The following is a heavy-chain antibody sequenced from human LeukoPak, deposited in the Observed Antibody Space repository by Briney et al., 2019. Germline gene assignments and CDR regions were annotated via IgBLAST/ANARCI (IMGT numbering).Heavy chain of an antibody. CDR2: IIPILGIA. V-gene: IGHV1-69*04. Sequence: GASVKVSCKASGGTFSSYAISWVRQAPGQGLEWMGRIIPILGIANYAQKFQGRVTITADKSTSTAYMELSSLRSEDTAVYYCARDPRRDGYNWEAFDIWGQGTMVTVSS. J-gene: IGHJ3*02. CDR1: GGTFSSYA. D-gene: IGHD5-24*01. CDR3: ARDPRRDGYNWEAFDI.